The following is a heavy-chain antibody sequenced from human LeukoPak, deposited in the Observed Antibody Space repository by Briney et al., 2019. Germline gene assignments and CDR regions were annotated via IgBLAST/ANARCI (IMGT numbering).Heavy chain of an antibody. CDR2: IYHSGST. CDR1: GGSISSGGYS. J-gene: IGHJ6*02. CDR3: ARDKGLGYCSGGSCYSSYYGMDV. V-gene: IGHV4-30-2*01. Sequence: PSETLSLTCAVSGGSISSGGYSWSWIRQPPGKGLEWIGYIYHSGSTYYDPSLKSRVTISVDRSKNQFSLKLSSVTAADTAVYYCARDKGLGYCSGGSCYSSYYGMDVWGQGTTVTVSS. D-gene: IGHD2-15*01.